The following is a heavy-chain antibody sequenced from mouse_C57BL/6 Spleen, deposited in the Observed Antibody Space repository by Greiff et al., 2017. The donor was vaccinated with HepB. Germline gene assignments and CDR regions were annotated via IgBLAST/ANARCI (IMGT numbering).Heavy chain of an antibody. D-gene: IGHD1-1*01. Sequence: VQLQQSGPELVKPGASVKIPCKASGYTFTDYNMDWVKQSHGKSLEWIGDINPNNGGTIYNQKFKGKATLTVDKSSSTAYMELRSLTSEDTAVYYCARSIIYYYGSSYYFDYWGQGTTLTVSS. J-gene: IGHJ2*01. CDR2: INPNNGGT. CDR3: ARSIIYYYGSSYYFDY. V-gene: IGHV1-18*01. CDR1: GYTFTDYN.